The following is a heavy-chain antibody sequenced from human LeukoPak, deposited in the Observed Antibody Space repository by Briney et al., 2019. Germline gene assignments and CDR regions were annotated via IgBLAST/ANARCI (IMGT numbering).Heavy chain of an antibody. CDR3: ARGRVARRNWFDP. D-gene: IGHD2-15*01. J-gene: IGHJ5*02. V-gene: IGHV4-34*01. CDR2: INHSGST. Sequence: PSETLSLTCAVYGGSFSGYYWSWIRQPPGKGLEWIGEINHSGSTNYNPSLKSRVTISVDTSKNQLSLKLSSVTAADTAVYYCARGRVARRNWFDPWGQGTLVTVSS. CDR1: GGSFSGYY.